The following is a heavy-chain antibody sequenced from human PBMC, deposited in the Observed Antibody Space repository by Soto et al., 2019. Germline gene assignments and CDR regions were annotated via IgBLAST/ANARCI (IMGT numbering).Heavy chain of an antibody. CDR1: GFTFSSYG. CDR3: AKEIHGLGNY. CDR2: ISYDGSNK. V-gene: IGHV3-30*18. Sequence: GGSLRLSCAASGFTFSSYGMHWVRQAPGKGLEWVAVISYDGSNKYYVDSVKGRFTISGDNSKNTLYLQMNSLRAEDTAVYYCAKEIHGLGNYWGQGTLVTVSS. J-gene: IGHJ4*02. D-gene: IGHD5-18*01.